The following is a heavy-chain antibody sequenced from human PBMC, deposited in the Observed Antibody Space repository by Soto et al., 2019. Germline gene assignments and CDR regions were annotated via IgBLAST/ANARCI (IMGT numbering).Heavy chain of an antibody. D-gene: IGHD3-10*01. V-gene: IGHV3-21*01. Sequence: EVQLVESGGGLVKPGGSLRLSCAASGFTFSSYSMNWVRQAPGKGLEWVSSISSSSSYIYYADSVKGRFTISRDNAKNSLYLQMNSLRGEDTAVYYCARGVGPSWSYYNSYFDYWGQGTLVTVSS. CDR2: ISSSSSYI. CDR1: GFTFSSYS. J-gene: IGHJ4*02. CDR3: ARGVGPSWSYYNSYFDY.